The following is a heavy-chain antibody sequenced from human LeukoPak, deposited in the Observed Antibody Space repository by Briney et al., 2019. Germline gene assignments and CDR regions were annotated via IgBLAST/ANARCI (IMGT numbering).Heavy chain of an antibody. D-gene: IGHD5-18*01. J-gene: IGHJ6*03. V-gene: IGHV1-69*05. CDR3: AREAAMGDYYYYYMDV. CDR2: IIPIFGTA. Sequence: ASVKVSCKASGGTFSSYAISWVRQAPGQGREWMGRIIPIFGTANYAQKFQGRVTITTDESTSTAYMELSSLRSEDTAVYYCAREAAMGDYYYYYMDVWGKGTTVTVSS. CDR1: GGTFSSYA.